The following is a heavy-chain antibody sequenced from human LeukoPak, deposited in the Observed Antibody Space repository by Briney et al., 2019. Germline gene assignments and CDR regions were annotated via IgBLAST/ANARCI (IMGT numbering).Heavy chain of an antibody. Sequence: SETLSLTCAVYGGSFSGYYWSWIRQPPGKGLEWIGEINHSGSTNYNPSLKSRVTISVDTSKSQFSLKLSSVTAADTAVYYCARGGARYCSGGSCSHLPYYYYYMDVWGKGTTVTVSS. J-gene: IGHJ6*03. CDR3: ARGGARYCSGGSCSHLPYYYYYMDV. D-gene: IGHD2-15*01. CDR1: GGSFSGYY. CDR2: INHSGST. V-gene: IGHV4-34*01.